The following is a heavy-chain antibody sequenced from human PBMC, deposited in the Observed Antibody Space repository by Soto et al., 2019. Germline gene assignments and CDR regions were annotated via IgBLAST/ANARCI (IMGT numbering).Heavy chain of an antibody. Sequence: PGGSLRLSCAASGFTFSSYSMNWVRQAPGKGLEWVSYISSSSSTIYYADSVKGRFTISRDNAKNSLYLQMNSLRAEDTAVYYCVREWRHGVGENYYYYMGEWGKGTMVTVSS. D-gene: IGHD1-26*01. CDR2: ISSSSSTI. J-gene: IGHJ6*03. V-gene: IGHV3-48*01. CDR1: GFTFSSYS. CDR3: VREWRHGVGENYYYYMGE.